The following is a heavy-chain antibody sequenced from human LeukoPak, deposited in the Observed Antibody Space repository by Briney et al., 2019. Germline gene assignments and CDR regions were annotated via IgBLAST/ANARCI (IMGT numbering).Heavy chain of an antibody. Sequence: GGSLRLSCAASGFTFSSYAMHWVRQAPGKGLEWVAVISYDGSNKYYADSVKGRFTISRDNSKNTLYLQMNSLRAEDTAVYYCVKDRDSSGWLSPKIDYWGQGTLVTVSS. J-gene: IGHJ4*02. CDR2: ISYDGSNK. CDR3: VKDRDSSGWLSPKIDY. D-gene: IGHD6-19*01. CDR1: GFTFSSYA. V-gene: IGHV3-30*04.